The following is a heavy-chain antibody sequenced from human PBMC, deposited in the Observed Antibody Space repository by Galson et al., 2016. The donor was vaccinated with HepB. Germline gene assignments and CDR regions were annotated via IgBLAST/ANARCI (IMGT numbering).Heavy chain of an antibody. V-gene: IGHV3-64*05. CDR1: GFNVSSYA. CDR2: ISSVAGTT. J-gene: IGHJ4*02. CDR3: VARKVRDFILVEY. Sequence: SLRLSCAASGFNVSSYALHWVRQAPGKGLEYFSGISSVAGTTYYVDSVRGRFTISRDNSKNTLYGQMNSLRDEDTAVYFWVARKVRDFILVEYWGQGTLVTVSS. D-gene: IGHD2-21*01.